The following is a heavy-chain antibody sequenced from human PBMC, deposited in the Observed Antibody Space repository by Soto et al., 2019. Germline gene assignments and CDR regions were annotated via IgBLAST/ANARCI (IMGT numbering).Heavy chain of an antibody. CDR1: GFTFSGYG. Sequence: QVQLVESGGGVVQPGRSLRLSCAASGFTFSGYGMHWVRQAPGKGLEWVAVISYVGSHKYYADSVKGRFTISRDNSKNNMYMEMNSLGAGDTAVYYCAKDAFGLTAAILVACTGLDYWGEGNLVTVAS. J-gene: IGHJ4*02. D-gene: IGHD2-8*02. CDR2: ISYVGSHK. CDR3: AKDAFGLTAAILVACTGLDY. V-gene: IGHV3-30*18.